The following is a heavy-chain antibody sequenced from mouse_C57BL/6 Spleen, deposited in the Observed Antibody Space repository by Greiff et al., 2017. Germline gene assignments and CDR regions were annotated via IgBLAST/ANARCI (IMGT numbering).Heavy chain of an antibody. V-gene: IGHV1-69*01. CDR3: ARGALYFDY. CDR1: GYTFTSYW. J-gene: IGHJ2*01. CDR2: IDPSDSYT. Sequence: QVQLQQPGAELVMPGASVKLSCKASGYTFTSYWMHWVKQRLGQGLEWIGEIDPSDSYTNYNQKFKGKSTLTVDKSSSTAYMQLSSLTSEDSAVYYCARGALYFDYWGQGTTRTVSS.